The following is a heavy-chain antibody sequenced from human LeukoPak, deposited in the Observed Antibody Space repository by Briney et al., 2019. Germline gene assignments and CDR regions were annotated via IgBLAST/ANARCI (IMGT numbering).Heavy chain of an antibody. Sequence: SETLSLTCAVYGGSFSGYYWSWIRQPPGKGLEWIGEINHSGSTNYNPSLKSRVIISVDTSKNQFSLKLSSVTAADTAVYYCARARSGSYRDRRFDPWGQGTLVTVSS. D-gene: IGHD1-26*01. J-gene: IGHJ5*02. CDR3: ARARSGSYRDRRFDP. V-gene: IGHV4-34*01. CDR1: GGSFSGYY. CDR2: INHSGST.